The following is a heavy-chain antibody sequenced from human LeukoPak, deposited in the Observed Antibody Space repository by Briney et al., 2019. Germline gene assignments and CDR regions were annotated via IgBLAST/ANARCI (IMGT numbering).Heavy chain of an antibody. D-gene: IGHD7-27*01. V-gene: IGHV3-30*02. CDR1: GFTFSSYG. CDR2: IRYDGSNK. J-gene: IGHJ4*02. CDR3: AKDRSWGMNSAEY. Sequence: GGSLRHSCAASGFTFSSYGMHWVRQAPGKGLEWVAFIRYDGSNKYYADSVKGRFTISRDNSNNTLYLQMNSLRPEDTAVYFCAKDRSWGMNSAEYWGQGTLVTVSS.